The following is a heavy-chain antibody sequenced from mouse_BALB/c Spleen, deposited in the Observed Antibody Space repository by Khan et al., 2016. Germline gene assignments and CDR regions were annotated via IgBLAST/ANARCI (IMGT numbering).Heavy chain of an antibody. CDR2: ILPGSDST. CDR1: GYTFRSYW. D-gene: IGHD1-1*01. Sequence: QVQLKESGAELMKPGASVKISCKATGYTFRSYWIEWVKQRPGHGLEWIGEILPGSDSTNYNEKFKGKATFTADTSSNTAYMQLSSLTSEDSAVYYCARRRDYGSSPAWFAYWGQGTLVTVSA. J-gene: IGHJ3*01. V-gene: IGHV1-9*01. CDR3: ARRRDYGSSPAWFAY.